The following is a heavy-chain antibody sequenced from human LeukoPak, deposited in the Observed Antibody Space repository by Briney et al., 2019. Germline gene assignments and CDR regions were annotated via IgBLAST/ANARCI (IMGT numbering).Heavy chain of an antibody. J-gene: IGHJ4*02. CDR2: TIPIFGTA. CDR3: AGIVGATTEVDY. D-gene: IGHD1-26*01. CDR1: GGTFSSYA. Sequence: ASVKVSCKASGGTFSSYAISWVRQAPGQGLEWMGGTIPIFGTANYAQEFQGRVTITADESTSTAYMELSSLRSEDTAVYYCAGIVGATTEVDYWGQRTLVTVSS. V-gene: IGHV1-69*01.